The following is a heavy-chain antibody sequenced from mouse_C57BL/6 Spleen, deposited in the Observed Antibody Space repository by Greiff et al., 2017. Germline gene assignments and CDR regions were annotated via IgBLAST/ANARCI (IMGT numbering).Heavy chain of an antibody. CDR3: ARRTYGSSYGGYFDV. CDR1: GYTFTSYW. D-gene: IGHD1-1*01. V-gene: IGHV1-69*01. J-gene: IGHJ1*03. CDR2: IDPSDSYT. Sequence: QVQLQQPGAELVMPGASVKLSCKASGYTFTSYWMHWVKQRPGQGLEWIGEIDPSDSYTNYNQKFKGKSTLTVDKSSSTAYMQLSSLTSEDSAVYYCARRTYGSSYGGYFDVWGTGTTVTVSS.